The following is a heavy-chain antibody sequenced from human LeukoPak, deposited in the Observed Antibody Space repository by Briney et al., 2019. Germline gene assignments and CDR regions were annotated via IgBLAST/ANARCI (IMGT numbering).Heavy chain of an antibody. CDR1: GGSIKSRDYY. D-gene: IGHD2-8*01. Sequence: PSETLSLTCTVSGGSIKSRDYYWGWIRQPPGKGLEWIGSIYYNGIINYNPSLKSRVSVSVDTSKNQFSLRLSSVTAADTAVYYCARRQTLYCAKGVCHRFFFDSWGQGTLVTVSS. J-gene: IGHJ4*02. CDR2: IYYNGII. CDR3: ARRQTLYCAKGVCHRFFFDS. V-gene: IGHV4-39*01.